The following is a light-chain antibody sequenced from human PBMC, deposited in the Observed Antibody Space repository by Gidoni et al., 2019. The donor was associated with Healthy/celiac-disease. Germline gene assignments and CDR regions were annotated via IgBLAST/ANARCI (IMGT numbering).Light chain of an antibody. CDR1: QRVSSSY. CDR3: QQYGSSPLT. V-gene: IGKV3-20*01. Sequence: EIALTQSPGTVSLSPGERATLSCRAGQRVSSSYLAWYQQKPGQAPRLLIYDASSRATGIPYRFSGSGSGTDFTLTISRLEPEDFAVYYCQQYGSSPLTFGGGTKVEIK. J-gene: IGKJ4*01. CDR2: DAS.